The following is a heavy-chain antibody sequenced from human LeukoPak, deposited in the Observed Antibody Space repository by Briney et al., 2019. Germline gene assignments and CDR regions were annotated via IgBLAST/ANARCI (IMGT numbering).Heavy chain of an antibody. V-gene: IGHV4-59*02. Sequence: SETLSLTWTVSGASVSSYYWSWIRQPPGKGLEWIGYSHYSGSTSYNPSLKSRVTISVDASKNQFSLKLTSVTTADTAVYYCARWYCSSDTCYHLDVWGKGTTVTVSS. CDR1: GASVSSYY. CDR2: SHYSGST. J-gene: IGHJ6*03. D-gene: IGHD2-2*01. CDR3: ARWYCSSDTCYHLDV.